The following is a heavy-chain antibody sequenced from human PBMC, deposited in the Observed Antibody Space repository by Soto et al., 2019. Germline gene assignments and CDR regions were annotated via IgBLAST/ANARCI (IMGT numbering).Heavy chain of an antibody. CDR3: ARGVYDSSGYYYP. V-gene: IGHV3-48*03. CDR1: GFPFSTYE. Sequence: ESGGGLVQPGGSLRLSCAASGFPFSTYEMSWVRQAPGKGLECISYISSTGSTISYGDSVKGRFTISRDNAKNSLYLQMNNLGAEDTAVYYCARGVYDSSGYYYPWGQGTLVTVSS. CDR2: ISSTGSTI. J-gene: IGHJ5*02. D-gene: IGHD3-22*01.